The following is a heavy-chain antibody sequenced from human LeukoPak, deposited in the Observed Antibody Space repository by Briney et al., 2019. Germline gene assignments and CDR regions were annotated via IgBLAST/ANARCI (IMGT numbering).Heavy chain of an antibody. V-gene: IGHV4-31*03. J-gene: IGHJ5*02. Sequence: SETLPLTCTVSGGSISSGGYYWSRIRQPPGKGLEWIGYIYYSGSTYYNPSLKSRLIISVDTSENQFSLKVSSVTAADTAVYYCARAGPSSSWYPDLWARETVLTVSS. CDR3: ARAGPSSSWYPDL. D-gene: IGHD6-13*01. CDR2: IYYSGST. CDR1: GGSISSGGYY.